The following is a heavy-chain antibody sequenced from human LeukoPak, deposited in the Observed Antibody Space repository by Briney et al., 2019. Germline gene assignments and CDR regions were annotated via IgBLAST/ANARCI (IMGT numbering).Heavy chain of an antibody. Sequence: ASVKVSCKASGYTFTGYYMHWVRQAPGQGLEWMGWINPDSGGTRFAQKFQGRVILTRDTSISTAYMELSSLKSDDTAVYYCASVYNSGWYFDYWGQGALVTVSS. J-gene: IGHJ4*02. CDR2: INPDSGGT. CDR1: GYTFTGYY. CDR3: ASVYNSGWYFDY. V-gene: IGHV1-2*02. D-gene: IGHD5-12*01.